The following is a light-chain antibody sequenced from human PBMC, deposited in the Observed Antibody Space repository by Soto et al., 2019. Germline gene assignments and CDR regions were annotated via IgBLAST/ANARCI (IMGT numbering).Light chain of an antibody. CDR3: QESYSTPAVS. CDR2: ATS. V-gene: IGKV1-39*01. CDR1: ENIDNY. J-gene: IGKJ4*01. Sequence: DIQMTQSPSSLSASLGDRVTITCRASENIDNYLNWYQHKPGKAPKLLIYATSTLQSGVPARFSGSGSGTEFTLTISSLQAEDFATYFCQESYSTPAVSFGGGNKVEIK.